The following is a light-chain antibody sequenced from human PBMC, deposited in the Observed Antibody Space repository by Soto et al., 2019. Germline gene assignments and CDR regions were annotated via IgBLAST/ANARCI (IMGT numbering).Light chain of an antibody. J-gene: IGLJ1*01. CDR3: AAWDETLIDV. V-gene: IGLV1-44*01. CDR2: NDN. Sequence: QPVLTQPPSASGTPGQTVTISCSGSSSNIGSNTVSWYQQLPGADPTLLIYNDNERPSGVPDRFSGSKSGTSASLAISGLQSEDDADYYCAAWDETLIDVFGTGTKLTVL. CDR1: SSNIGSNT.